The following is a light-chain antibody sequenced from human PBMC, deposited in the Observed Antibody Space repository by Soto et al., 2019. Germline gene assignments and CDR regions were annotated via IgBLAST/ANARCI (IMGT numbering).Light chain of an antibody. J-gene: IGKJ4*01. V-gene: IGKV4-1*01. CDR1: QSVLYSSNNKNY. CDR3: QQYYSTPLT. Sequence: DIVMTQSPDSLAVSLGERATINCKSSQSVLYSSNNKNYLAWYQQKPGHPPKLLIYWASTRESGVPDRFSGSGYGTDFTLTISSLQAEDVAVYYCQQYYSTPLTFGGGTKVDIK. CDR2: WAS.